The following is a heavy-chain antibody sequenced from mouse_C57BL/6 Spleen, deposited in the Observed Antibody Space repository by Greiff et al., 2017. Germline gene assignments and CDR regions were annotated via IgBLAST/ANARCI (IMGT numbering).Heavy chain of an antibody. CDR2: IDPEDGET. Sequence: VQLQQSGAELVKPGASVKLSCTASGFNIKDYYMHWVKQRTEQGLEWIGRIDPEDGETKYAPKFQGKATITADTSSNTAYLQLSSLTSEDTAVYYCARWLQYYFDYWGQGTTLTVSS. D-gene: IGHD2-2*01. CDR3: ARWLQYYFDY. V-gene: IGHV14-2*01. CDR1: GFNIKDYY. J-gene: IGHJ2*01.